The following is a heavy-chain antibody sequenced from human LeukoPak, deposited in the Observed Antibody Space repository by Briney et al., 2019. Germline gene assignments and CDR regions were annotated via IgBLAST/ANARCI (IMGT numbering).Heavy chain of an antibody. V-gene: IGHV4-31*03. J-gene: IGHJ4*02. CDR2: IYYSGST. CDR1: GGSISSGGYY. CDR3: ARGDSYGNDY. D-gene: IGHD5-18*01. Sequence: SETLSLTCTVSGGSISSGGYYWSWIRQHPGKGLEWIGYIYYSGSTYYNPSLKSRVTISVDTSKNQFSLKLSSVTAADTAVYYCARGDSYGNDYWGQGTLVTASS.